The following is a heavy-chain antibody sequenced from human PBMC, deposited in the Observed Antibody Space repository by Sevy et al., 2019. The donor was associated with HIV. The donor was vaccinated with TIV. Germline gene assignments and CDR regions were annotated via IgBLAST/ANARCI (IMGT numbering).Heavy chain of an antibody. D-gene: IGHD4-17*01. CDR3: AREDDYGDYGFDY. J-gene: IGHJ4*02. CDR2: IYSGGST. Sequence: GGSLRLSCAASGFTVSSSYMSWVRQAPGKGLEWVSVIYSGGSTYYADSVKGRFTISRDNSKNTRYLQMNSLRAEDTAVYYCAREDDYGDYGFDYWGQGTLVTVSS. V-gene: IGHV3-53*01. CDR1: GFTVSSSY.